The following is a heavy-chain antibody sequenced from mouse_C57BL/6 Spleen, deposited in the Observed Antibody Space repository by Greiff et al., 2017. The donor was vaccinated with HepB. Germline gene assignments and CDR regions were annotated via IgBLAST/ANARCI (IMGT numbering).Heavy chain of an antibody. CDR3: ARNSLYYGYLTWFAY. J-gene: IGHJ3*01. Sequence: EVQLQQSGPVLVKPGASVKMSCKASGYTFTDYYMNWVKQSHGKSLEWIGVINPYNGGTSYNQKFKGKATLTVDKSSSTAYMELNSLTSEDSAVYYCARNSLYYGYLTWFAYWGQGTLVTVSA. D-gene: IGHD2-2*01. CDR1: GYTFTDYY. CDR2: INPYNGGT. V-gene: IGHV1-19*01.